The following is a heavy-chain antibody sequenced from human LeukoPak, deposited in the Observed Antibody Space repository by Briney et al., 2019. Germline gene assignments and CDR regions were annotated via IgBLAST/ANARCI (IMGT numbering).Heavy chain of an antibody. CDR2: ISPYNGNT. V-gene: IGHV1-18*04. Sequence: HVASVKVSCKASGYTFTSYGISWVRQAPGQGLEWMGWISPYNGNTNYAQKLQGRVTMTTDTSTSTAYMELRSLRSDDTAVYYCARGYCSSTSCFYFDYWGQGTLVTVSS. CDR1: GYTFTSYG. D-gene: IGHD2-2*01. J-gene: IGHJ4*02. CDR3: ARGYCSSTSCFYFDY.